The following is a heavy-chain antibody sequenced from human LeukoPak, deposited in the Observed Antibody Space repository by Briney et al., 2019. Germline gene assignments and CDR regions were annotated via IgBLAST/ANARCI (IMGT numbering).Heavy chain of an antibody. Sequence: PGGSLRLSCAASGFTFSSYNMNWVRQAPGKGLEWVSYISSSSSTIYYADSVKGRFTISRDNAKNSLYLQMNSLRAEDTAVYYCARDPFDSSGWYPLNSWWFDPWGQGTLVTVSS. D-gene: IGHD6-19*01. CDR2: ISSSSSTI. J-gene: IGHJ5*02. V-gene: IGHV3-48*04. CDR3: ARDPFDSSGWYPLNSWWFDP. CDR1: GFTFSSYN.